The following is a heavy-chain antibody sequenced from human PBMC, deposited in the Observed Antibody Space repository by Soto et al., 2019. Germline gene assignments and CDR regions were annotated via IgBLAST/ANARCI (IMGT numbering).Heavy chain of an antibody. V-gene: IGHV4-30-4*01. Sequence: SETLSLTCTVSGGSISSGDYYWSWIRQPPGKGLEWIGYIYYSGSTNYNPSLKSRVTISVDTSKNQFSLKLSSVTAADTAVYYCARGRGYDFWSGYSLYYYGMGVWGQGTTVTVPS. CDR2: IYYSGST. D-gene: IGHD3-3*01. J-gene: IGHJ6*02. CDR1: GGSISSGDYY. CDR3: ARGRGYDFWSGYSLYYYGMGV.